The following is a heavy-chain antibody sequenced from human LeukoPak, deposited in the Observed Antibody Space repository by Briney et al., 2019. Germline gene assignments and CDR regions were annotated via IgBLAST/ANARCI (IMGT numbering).Heavy chain of an antibody. D-gene: IGHD5-12*01. J-gene: IGHJ4*02. CDR3: ARVGKVATIDY. CDR1: GFTFSSYW. Sequence: GGSLRLSCAASGFTFSSYWMHWVRQAPGKGLVWVSRINSDGSGTSYADSVKGRFTISRDNAKNTLYLQMNSLRAEDTAVYYCARVGKVATIDYWGQGTLVTVSS. V-gene: IGHV3-74*01. CDR2: INSDGSGT.